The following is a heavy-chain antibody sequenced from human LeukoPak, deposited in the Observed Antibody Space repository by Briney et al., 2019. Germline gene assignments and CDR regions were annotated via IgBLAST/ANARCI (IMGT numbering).Heavy chain of an antibody. Sequence: GRSLRLSCAAPGFTFSSYGMHWVHQAPGKGLDWVAVIWYDGRDKYYADSVKGRFTISRDNTKNTLYLQMNSLRAEDTAVYYCARDHRTTVTVYYFDYWGQGTLVTVSS. CDR1: GFTFSSYG. CDR2: IWYDGRDK. J-gene: IGHJ4*02. V-gene: IGHV3-33*01. CDR3: ARDHRTTVTVYYFDY. D-gene: IGHD4-17*01.